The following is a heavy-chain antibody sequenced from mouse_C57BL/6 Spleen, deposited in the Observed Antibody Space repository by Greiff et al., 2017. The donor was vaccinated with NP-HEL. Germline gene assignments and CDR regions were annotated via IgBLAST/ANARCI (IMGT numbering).Heavy chain of an antibody. Sequence: EVKLVESGGGLVKPGGSLKLSCAASGFTFSDYGMHWVRQAPEKGLEWVAYISSGSSTIYYADTVKGRFTISRDNAKNTLFLQMTSLRSEDTAMYYCATPYEYWYFDVWGTGTTVTVSS. D-gene: IGHD2-3*01. CDR2: ISSGSSTI. J-gene: IGHJ1*03. CDR1: GFTFSDYG. CDR3: ATPYEYWYFDV. V-gene: IGHV5-17*01.